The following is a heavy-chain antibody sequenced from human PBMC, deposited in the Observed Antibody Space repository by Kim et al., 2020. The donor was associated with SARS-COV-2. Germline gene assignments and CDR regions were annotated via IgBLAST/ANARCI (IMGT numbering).Heavy chain of an antibody. CDR1: GGTFSSYA. CDR2: IIPIFGTA. J-gene: IGHJ4*02. V-gene: IGHV1-69*13. CDR3: ARAYSGIAAPGGAWVSSLAFDY. Sequence: SVKVSCKASGGTFSSYAISWVRQAPGQGLEWMGGIIPIFGTANYAQKFQGRVTITADESTSTAYMELSSLRSEDTAVYYCARAYSGIAAPGGAWVSSLAFDYWGQGTLVTVSS. D-gene: IGHD6-13*01.